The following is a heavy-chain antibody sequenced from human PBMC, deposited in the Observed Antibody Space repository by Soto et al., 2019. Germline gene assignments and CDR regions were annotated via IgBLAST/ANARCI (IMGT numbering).Heavy chain of an antibody. Sequence: SETLSLTCAVYGGSFSGYYWSWIRQPPGKGLEWIGEINHSGSTNYNPSLKSRVTISVDTSKNQFSLKLSSVTAADTAVYYCARGQPTAGYCTNGVCYFGFDPWGQGTLVTVSS. CDR2: INHSGST. J-gene: IGHJ5*02. CDR1: GGSFSGYY. D-gene: IGHD2-8*01. CDR3: ARGQPTAGYCTNGVCYFGFDP. V-gene: IGHV4-34*01.